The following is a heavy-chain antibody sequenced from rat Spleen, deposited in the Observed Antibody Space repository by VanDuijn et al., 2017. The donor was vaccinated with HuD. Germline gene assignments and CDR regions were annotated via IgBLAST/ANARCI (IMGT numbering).Heavy chain of an antibody. J-gene: IGHJ2*01. CDR3: ARDGPNYGSLYYFDY. Sequence: QVQLKESGPGLVQPSQTLSLTCTVSGFSLTSYNVHWVRQPTGKGLEWMGVIWTGGSTDYNSALKSRLSIGRDTSKSQVFLKMNSLQTEDIATYYCARDGPNYGSLYYFDYWGQGVMVTVSS. V-gene: IGHV2-30*01. D-gene: IGHD1-3*01. CDR1: GFSLTSYN. CDR2: IWTGGST.